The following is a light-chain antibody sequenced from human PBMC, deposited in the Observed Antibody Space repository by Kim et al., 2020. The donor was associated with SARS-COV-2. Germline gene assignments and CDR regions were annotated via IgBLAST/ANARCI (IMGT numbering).Light chain of an antibody. Sequence: VSPRQTACITCSGDKLGDKYACWYQQKPGQSPVLVIYQDSERPSGIPERFSGSNSGNTATLTISGTQAMDVADYYCQAWDSSTVVFGGGTQLTVL. CDR1: KLGDKY. V-gene: IGLV3-1*01. CDR2: QDS. CDR3: QAWDSSTVV. J-gene: IGLJ2*01.